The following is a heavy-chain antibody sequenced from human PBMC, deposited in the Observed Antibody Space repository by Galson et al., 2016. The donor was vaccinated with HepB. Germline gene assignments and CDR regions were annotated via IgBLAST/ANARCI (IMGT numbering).Heavy chain of an antibody. Sequence: SLRLSCAASGFTFSSHSMHWARQAPRKGLAWVAVISHDGGNHFYADSVKGRFLISRDNSKNTLYLQMNMLKPDDTAVYFCARGLRWSGFFNIYFYYGIDVWGQGTTVTVSS. D-gene: IGHD3-3*01. V-gene: IGHV3-30*14. CDR1: GFTFSSHS. CDR2: ISHDGGNH. J-gene: IGHJ6*02. CDR3: ARGLRWSGFFNIYFYYGIDV.